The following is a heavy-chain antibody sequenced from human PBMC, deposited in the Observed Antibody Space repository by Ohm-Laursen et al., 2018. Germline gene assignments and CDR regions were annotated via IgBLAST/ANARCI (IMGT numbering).Heavy chain of an antibody. V-gene: IGHV3-23*01. Sequence: SRTLSCTASGFTFSTYAMNWVRQAPGKGLEWVSFIGASAATYYADSVTGRFTISRDNSKNTVYLQLNSLRAEDTALYYCVKAILGARSAFDIWGQGAMVTVSS. CDR1: GFTFSTYA. CDR3: VKAILGARSAFDI. J-gene: IGHJ3*02. D-gene: IGHD1-26*01. CDR2: IGASAAT.